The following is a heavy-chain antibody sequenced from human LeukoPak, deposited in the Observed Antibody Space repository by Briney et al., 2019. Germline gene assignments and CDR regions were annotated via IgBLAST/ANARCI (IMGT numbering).Heavy chain of an antibody. D-gene: IGHD4-17*01. V-gene: IGHV1-2*02. Sequence: GASVKVSCKASGYTFTGYYMHWVRQAPGQGLEWMGWIDPDSGGTNHAQNFQGRVTMTRDTSISTAYMELSRLRSDDTAIYYCTRDPGTDYGKAFDIWGQGTMVTVSS. J-gene: IGHJ3*02. CDR3: TRDPGTDYGKAFDI. CDR1: GYTFTGYY. CDR2: IDPDSGGT.